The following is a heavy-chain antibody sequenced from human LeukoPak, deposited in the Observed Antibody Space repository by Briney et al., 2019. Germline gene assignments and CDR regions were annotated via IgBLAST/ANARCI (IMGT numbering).Heavy chain of an antibody. V-gene: IGHV3-21*01. Sequence: GGSLRLSCAASGFTFSSYSMNWVRQAPGKGLEWVSSISSSSSYIYYADSVKGRFTISRDNAKNSLYLQMSSLRAEDTAVYYCARDRGGMGFDPWGQGTLVTVSS. D-gene: IGHD3-10*01. CDR1: GFTFSSYS. CDR2: ISSSSSYI. J-gene: IGHJ5*02. CDR3: ARDRGGMGFDP.